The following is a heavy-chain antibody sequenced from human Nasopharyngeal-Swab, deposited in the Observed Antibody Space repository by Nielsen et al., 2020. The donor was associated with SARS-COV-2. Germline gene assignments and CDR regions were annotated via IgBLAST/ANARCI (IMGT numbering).Heavy chain of an antibody. CDR3: ARTSYYGSGSLDY. Sequence: GGPLRLSCAASGFTFSDYYMSWIRHIPGKGLEWVSYISGSSSHTSYADSVKGRFTIPRDNAKNPLYLEMTSLRADDTAVYYCARTSYYGSGSLDYWVQGTQVTVSS. CDR2: ISGSSSHT. J-gene: IGHJ4*02. V-gene: IGHV3-11*03. D-gene: IGHD3-10*01. CDR1: GFTFSDYY.